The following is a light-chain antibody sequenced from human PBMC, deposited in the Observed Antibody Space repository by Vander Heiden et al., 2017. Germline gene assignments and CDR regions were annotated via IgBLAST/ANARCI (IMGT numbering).Light chain of an antibody. CDR2: DNN. J-gene: IGLJ3*02. V-gene: IGLV1-40*01. CDR3: QSYDNSLSGLWV. Sequence: QSVLTQPPSVSGAPGQRVTIPCTGSSSNLGADDDVNWYQQLPGTAPRLLIYDNNNRPSGVPDRFSGSKSGTSGSLAISGLQAEDEADYYCQSYDNSLSGLWVFGGGTKLTVL. CDR1: SSNLGADDD.